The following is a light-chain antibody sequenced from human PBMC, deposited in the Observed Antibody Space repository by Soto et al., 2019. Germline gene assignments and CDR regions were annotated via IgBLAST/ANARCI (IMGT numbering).Light chain of an antibody. CDR1: SGYSNYK. CDR3: GADHGSGSNFVVV. Sequence: QSVLTQPPSASASLGASVTLTCTLSSGYSNYKVDWYQQRPGKGPRFVMRVGTGGIMGSKGDGIPDRFSVLGSGLNRYLTIKNIQEEDESDYHCGADHGSGSNFVVVFGGGTKVTVL. CDR2: VGTGGIMG. V-gene: IGLV9-49*01. J-gene: IGLJ2*01.